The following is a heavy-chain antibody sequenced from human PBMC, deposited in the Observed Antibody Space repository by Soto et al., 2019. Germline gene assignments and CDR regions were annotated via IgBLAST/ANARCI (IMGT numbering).Heavy chain of an antibody. Sequence: SGGSLRLSCAASGFTFSDYYMSWIRQAPGKGLEWVSYISSSGSTIYYADSVKGRFTISRDNAKNSLYLQMNSLRAEDTAVYYCARVRAGDRLPRSSYYFDYWGQGTLVTVSS. CDR3: ARVRAGDRLPRSSYYFDY. CDR1: GFTFSDYY. D-gene: IGHD7-27*01. V-gene: IGHV3-11*01. CDR2: ISSSGSTI. J-gene: IGHJ4*02.